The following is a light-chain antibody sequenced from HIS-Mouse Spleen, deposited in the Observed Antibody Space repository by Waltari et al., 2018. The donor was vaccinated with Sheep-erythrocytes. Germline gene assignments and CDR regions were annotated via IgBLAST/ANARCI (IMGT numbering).Light chain of an antibody. CDR1: QGISSY. Sequence: DIQLTQSPSFLSASVGDRVTITCRDSQGISSYLAWYQQKPGKAPKHLIYAASTLQSWVPSRFSGSGSGTEFTLTISSLQPEDFATYYCQQLNSYPPAFGPGTKVDIK. CDR3: QQLNSYPPA. CDR2: AAS. V-gene: IGKV1-9*01. J-gene: IGKJ3*01.